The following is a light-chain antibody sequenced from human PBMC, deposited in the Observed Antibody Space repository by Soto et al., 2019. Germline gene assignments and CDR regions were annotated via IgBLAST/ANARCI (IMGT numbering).Light chain of an antibody. CDR3: QQFDDLPLT. V-gene: IGKV1-33*01. Sequence: DIQMTQSPSSLSASVGDRVTITCQASHDIKKYLNWYQQKAHKVPKLLIHDASTLASGVPSRFTGGGSGTDFTLTINSLQPEDVATYYCQQFDDLPLTFGGGTKVDIK. CDR1: HDIKKY. J-gene: IGKJ4*01. CDR2: DAS.